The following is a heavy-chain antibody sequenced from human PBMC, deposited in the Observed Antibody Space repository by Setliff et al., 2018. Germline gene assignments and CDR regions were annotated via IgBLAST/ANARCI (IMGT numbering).Heavy chain of an antibody. CDR2: INNYSCKT. CDR1: GYTFTNYG. CDR3: ARINFYVSSGYYYAPDY. Sequence: GASVKVSCKTSGYTFTNYGITWVRQAPGQGLEWMGWINNYSCKTNYPQKFLGRVTVTTDTSTGTAYMELGSLTSDDTAIYYCARINFYVSSGYYYAPDYWGPGTLVTVSS. D-gene: IGHD3-22*01. J-gene: IGHJ4*02. V-gene: IGHV1-18*01.